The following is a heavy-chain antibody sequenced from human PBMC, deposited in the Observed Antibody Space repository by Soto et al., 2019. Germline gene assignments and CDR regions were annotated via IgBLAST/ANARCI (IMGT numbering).Heavy chain of an antibody. CDR2: IGTAGDT. CDR3: ARVIGSSPLWYFDL. Sequence: EVQLVESGGGLVQPGGSLRLSCAAPGFTFSSYDMHWVRQATGKGLEWVSAIGTAGDTYYPGSVKGRFTISRENAKNSLYLQMNSLRAEDTAVYYCARVIGSSPLWYFDLWGRGTLVTVSS. CDR1: GFTFSSYD. V-gene: IGHV3-13*01. J-gene: IGHJ2*01. D-gene: IGHD6-6*01.